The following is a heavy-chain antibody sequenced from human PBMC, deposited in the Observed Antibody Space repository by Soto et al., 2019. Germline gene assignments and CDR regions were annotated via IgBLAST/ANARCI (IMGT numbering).Heavy chain of an antibody. D-gene: IGHD3-22*01. Sequence: GESLKISCNGSGYSFTIYWIGWVRQMPGKGLEWMGTIYPGDSDTRYSPSFQGQVTISADKSISTAYLQWSSLKASDTAMYYCARRAKTYYYDSSGYYFFDYWGQGTLVTVSS. J-gene: IGHJ4*02. CDR2: IYPGDSDT. V-gene: IGHV5-51*01. CDR1: GYSFTIYW. CDR3: ARRAKTYYYDSSGYYFFDY.